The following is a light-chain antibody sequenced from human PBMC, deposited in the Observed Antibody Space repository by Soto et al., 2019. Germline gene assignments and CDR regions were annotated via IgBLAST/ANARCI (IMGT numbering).Light chain of an antibody. Sequence: QSALTQPPSASGSPGQSVTISCTGTSGDVGGYNYVSWYQQHPGKAPKLMLFEVSQRPSGVPDRFSGSKSGNTASLTVSGLQAEDEADYYCSSYAGSNNFVFGTGTKLTVL. CDR2: EVS. J-gene: IGLJ1*01. CDR3: SSYAGSNNFV. CDR1: SGDVGGYNY. V-gene: IGLV2-8*01.